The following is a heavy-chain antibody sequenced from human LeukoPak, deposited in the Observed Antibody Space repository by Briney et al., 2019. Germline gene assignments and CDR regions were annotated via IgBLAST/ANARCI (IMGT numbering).Heavy chain of an antibody. Sequence: PSETLSLTCTVSGYSITTNYYWAWIRQSPGTGLEWIGSVHHNGETYYNPSLKSRVIISVDTSKNEFSLRLTSVTAADTAVYYCVTPRSWELSDMAVWGKGTTVIVSS. CDR3: VTPRSWELSDMAV. CDR1: GYSITTNYY. D-gene: IGHD1-26*01. CDR2: VHHNGET. J-gene: IGHJ6*03. V-gene: IGHV4-38-2*02.